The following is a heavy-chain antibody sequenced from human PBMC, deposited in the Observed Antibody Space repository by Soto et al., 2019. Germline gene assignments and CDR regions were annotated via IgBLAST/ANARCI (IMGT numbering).Heavy chain of an antibody. V-gene: IGHV3-23*01. Sequence: EVQLLESGGGLVQPGGSLRLSCAASGFTFSSYAMSWLRQAPGKGLEWVSAISGSGGSTYYADSVKGRFTISRDNSKHPLYLQMNSLRAEDTAVSYCANCSLYYDDGGGRSYSDYWGQGTLVTVSS. J-gene: IGHJ4*02. D-gene: IGHD3-22*01. CDR1: GFTFSSYA. CDR3: ANCSLYYDDGGGRSYSDY. CDR2: ISGSGGST.